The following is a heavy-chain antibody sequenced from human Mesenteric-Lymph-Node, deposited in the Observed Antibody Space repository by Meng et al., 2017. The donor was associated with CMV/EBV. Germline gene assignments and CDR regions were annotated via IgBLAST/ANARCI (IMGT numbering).Heavy chain of an antibody. CDR2: IRYDGSNK. CDR3: AKDPHQYGDYTDVYYFDY. Sequence: GESLKISCAASGFTFSSYGMHWVRQTPGKGLEWVTFIRYDGSNKYYADSVKGRFTISRDNSKNTLYLQMNSLRPEDTALYYCAKDPHQYGDYTDVYYFDYWGQGTLVIVSS. CDR1: GFTFSSYG. V-gene: IGHV3-30*02. J-gene: IGHJ4*02. D-gene: IGHD4-17*01.